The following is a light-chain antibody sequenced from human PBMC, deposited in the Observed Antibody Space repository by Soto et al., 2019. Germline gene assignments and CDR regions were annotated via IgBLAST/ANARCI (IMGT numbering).Light chain of an antibody. V-gene: IGKV3-15*01. Sequence: EVVMTQSPATVSVSPGERATLSCRASQSVSSKLAWYQQRHGQAPRLLISGASTRATGIPARFSGSGSGTEFTLTISSLQSEDFAVYYCQQFSSYPLTFGGGTKVDI. CDR2: GAS. CDR3: QQFSSYPLT. CDR1: QSVSSK. J-gene: IGKJ4*01.